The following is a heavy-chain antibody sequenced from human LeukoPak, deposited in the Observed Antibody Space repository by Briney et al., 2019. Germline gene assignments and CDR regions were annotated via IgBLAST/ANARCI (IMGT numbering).Heavy chain of an antibody. Sequence: SQTLSLTCTVSGGSISSGTYYWSWIRQPPGKGLEWIGYIYYSGSTNYNPSLKSRVTISVDTSKNQFSLKLSSVTAADTAVYYCAREGIAVIDYWGQGTLVTVSS. CDR2: IYYSGST. D-gene: IGHD6-19*01. CDR1: GGSISSGTYY. V-gene: IGHV4-61*01. J-gene: IGHJ4*02. CDR3: AREGIAVIDY.